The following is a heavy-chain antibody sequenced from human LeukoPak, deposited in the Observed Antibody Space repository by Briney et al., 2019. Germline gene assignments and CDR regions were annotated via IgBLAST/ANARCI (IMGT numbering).Heavy chain of an antibody. J-gene: IGHJ5*02. Sequence: GGSLRLSCAASGFTFSSYAMSWVRQAPGKGLEWVSAISGSGGSTYYADSVKGRFTISRDNSKNTLYLQMNSLRAEDTAVYYCAKDGEQQPEECNWFDPWGQGTLVTVSS. CDR2: ISGSGGST. CDR1: GFTFSSYA. D-gene: IGHD6-13*01. CDR3: AKDGEQQPEECNWFDP. V-gene: IGHV3-23*01.